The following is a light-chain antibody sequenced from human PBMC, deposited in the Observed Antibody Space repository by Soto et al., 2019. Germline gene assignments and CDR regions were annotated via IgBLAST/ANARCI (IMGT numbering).Light chain of an antibody. CDR1: SSNIGAGYD. Sequence: QSVLTQPPSVSGAPGQRVTISCTGSSSNIGAGYDVHWYQQLPGTAPKLLIYGNSNRPSGVPDRFSGSKSGTSASLAITGLQAEDEVDYYCQSYDSSLSGSHVVFGGGTQLTVL. J-gene: IGLJ2*01. CDR3: QSYDSSLSGSHVV. CDR2: GNS. V-gene: IGLV1-40*01.